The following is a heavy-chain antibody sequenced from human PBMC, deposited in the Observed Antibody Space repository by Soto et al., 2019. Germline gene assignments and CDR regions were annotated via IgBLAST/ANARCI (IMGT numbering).Heavy chain of an antibody. CDR1: GVTFTSYT. V-gene: IGHV1-69*12. CDR3: ARIIGTYCGGDCSPWDDY. J-gene: IGHJ4*02. Sequence: QVHLVQSGAEVKKPGSSVKVSCKISGVTFTSYTIGWVRQAPGQGLEWMGGITPIFNSANYARKFQGRISISADDSTNTAHMELRSLSSEDSAMYYCARIIGTYCGGDCSPWDDYWGQGPLVTVSS. CDR2: ITPIFNSA. D-gene: IGHD2-21*02.